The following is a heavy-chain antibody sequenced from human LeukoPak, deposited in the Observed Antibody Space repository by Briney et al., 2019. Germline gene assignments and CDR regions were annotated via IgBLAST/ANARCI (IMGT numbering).Heavy chain of an antibody. V-gene: IGHV3-21*01. Sequence: GGSLRLSCAASGFTFSSYSMNWVRQAPGKGLEWVSSISSSSSYIYYADSVKGRFTISRDNAKNSLYLQMNSLRAEDTAVYYCARQQGDSGGYSNYYYYMDVWGKGTTVTVSS. CDR2: ISSSSSYI. D-gene: IGHD1-26*01. CDR3: ARQQGDSGGYSNYYYYMDV. CDR1: GFTFSSYS. J-gene: IGHJ6*03.